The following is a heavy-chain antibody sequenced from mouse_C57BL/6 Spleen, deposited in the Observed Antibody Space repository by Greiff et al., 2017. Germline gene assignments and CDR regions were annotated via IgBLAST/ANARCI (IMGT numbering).Heavy chain of an antibody. J-gene: IGHJ3*01. Sequence: QVQLQQPGAELVKPGASVKLSCKASGYTFTSYWMHWVKQRPGQGLEWIGMIHPNSGSTNYNEKFKSKATLSVDKSSSTAYMQLSSLTSEDSAVYDCARNYGSSYPFAYWGQGTLVTVSA. CDR2: IHPNSGST. CDR3: ARNYGSSYPFAY. V-gene: IGHV1-64*01. CDR1: GYTFTSYW. D-gene: IGHD1-1*01.